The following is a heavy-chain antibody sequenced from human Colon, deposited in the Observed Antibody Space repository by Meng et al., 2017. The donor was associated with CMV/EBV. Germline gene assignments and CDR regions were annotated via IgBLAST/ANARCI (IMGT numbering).Heavy chain of an antibody. CDR3: ARVRPYNNDWTFDY. J-gene: IGHJ4*02. Sequence: SGPTLVKPTETLTLTCTFSGFSLNAPLMRVVWIRQSPSKALEWLARVDWDDDKFYKTSLKTRLTISKDTSKNQVVLTMTDIDPVDTATYFCARVRPYNNDWTFDYWGQGILVTVSS. V-gene: IGHV2-70D*14. CDR2: VDWDDDK. CDR1: GFSLNAPLMR. D-gene: IGHD3-9*01.